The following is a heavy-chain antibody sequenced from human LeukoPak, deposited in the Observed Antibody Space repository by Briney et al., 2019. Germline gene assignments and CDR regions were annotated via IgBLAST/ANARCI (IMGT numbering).Heavy chain of an antibody. Sequence: GGSLRLSCAASGFTFSTYTMNWVRQAPGKGLEWVSSISSGSNYIYYGDSVKGRFTISRDNAKNSLYVQMSSLRAEDTAVYYCAREGPVAGSFDYWGQGTLVTVSS. CDR1: GFTFSTYT. CDR2: ISSGSNYI. J-gene: IGHJ4*02. V-gene: IGHV3-21*01. CDR3: AREGPVAGSFDY. D-gene: IGHD6-19*01.